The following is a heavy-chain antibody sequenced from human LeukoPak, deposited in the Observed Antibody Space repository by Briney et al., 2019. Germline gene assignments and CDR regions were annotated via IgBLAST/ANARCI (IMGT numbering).Heavy chain of an antibody. J-gene: IGHJ3*02. Sequence: SQTLSLTCTVSGGSISSGSYYWSWIRQPAGKGLEWIGRIYTSGSTNYNPSLKSRVTIPVDTSKNQFSLKLSSVTAADTAVYYCARDWNSGIAAAGLGAFDIWGQGTMVTVSS. V-gene: IGHV4-61*02. D-gene: IGHD6-13*01. CDR3: ARDWNSGIAAAGLGAFDI. CDR2: IYTSGST. CDR1: GGSISSGSYY.